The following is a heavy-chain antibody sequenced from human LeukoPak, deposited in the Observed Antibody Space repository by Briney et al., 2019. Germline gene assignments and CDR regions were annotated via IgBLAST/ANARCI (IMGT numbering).Heavy chain of an antibody. CDR2: INWNGGST. V-gene: IGHV3-20*04. D-gene: IGHD2-2*01. J-gene: IGHJ6*03. Sequence: GGSLRLSCAASGFTFDDYGMSWVRQAPGKGLEWVSGINWNGGSTGYADSVKGRFTISRDNAKNSLYLQMNSLRAEDTALYYCARVSANCSSTSCPRGYYYYYMDVWGKGTTVTVSS. CDR3: ARVSANCSSTSCPRGYYYYYMDV. CDR1: GFTFDDYG.